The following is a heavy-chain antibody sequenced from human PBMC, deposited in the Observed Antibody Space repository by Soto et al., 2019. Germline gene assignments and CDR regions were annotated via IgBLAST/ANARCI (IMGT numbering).Heavy chain of an antibody. V-gene: IGHV1-18*01. CDR3: ARETTSYYHYSMDV. CDR1: GYTFTSYG. CDR2: ISAHNGNT. Sequence: ASVKVSCKASGYTFTSYGISWVRQAPGQGLEWMGWISAHNGNTNYAQKLQGRVTVTTDTSTSTAYMELRSLRSEDTAVYYCARETTSYYHYSMDVWGKGTTVTVSS. J-gene: IGHJ6*03. D-gene: IGHD1-7*01.